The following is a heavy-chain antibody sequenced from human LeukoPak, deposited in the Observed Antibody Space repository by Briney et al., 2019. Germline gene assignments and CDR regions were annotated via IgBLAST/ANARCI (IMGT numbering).Heavy chain of an antibody. D-gene: IGHD4-23*01. CDR2: SGNT. V-gene: IGHV1-18*01. J-gene: IGHJ3*01. CDR3: ARGGGTSAWALAFDL. Sequence: ASVKVSCKASGYSFSNYGLNWVRQVPGQGLEWMGRSGNTNYAHKFQGRVTMTTDTSTSTAYMELRSLRSDDSAVYYCARGGGTSAWALAFDLWGQGTLVIVSS. CDR1: GYSFSNYG.